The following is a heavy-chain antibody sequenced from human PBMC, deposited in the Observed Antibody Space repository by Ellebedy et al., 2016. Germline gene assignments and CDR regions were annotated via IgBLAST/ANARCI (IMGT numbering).Heavy chain of an antibody. J-gene: IGHJ4*02. CDR3: ARDNSGYADFDY. Sequence: SETLSLXXSVSGGSFSGSSYYWAWIRQPPGGGLEWIGSVYQSGSAYYNPSLKSRVTISVDTSKNQFSLKVTSVTAADTAVYYCARDNSGYADFDYWGQGTLVSVSS. CDR1: GGSFSGSSYY. V-gene: IGHV4-39*07. D-gene: IGHD3-22*01. CDR2: VYQSGSA.